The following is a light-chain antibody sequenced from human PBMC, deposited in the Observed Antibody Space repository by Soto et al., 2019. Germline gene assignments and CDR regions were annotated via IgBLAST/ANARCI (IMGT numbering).Light chain of an antibody. CDR3: QLWDSSSDHAV. V-gene: IGLV3-21*04. CDR1: NIGSKS. CDR2: YDS. Sequence: SYELTQPPSVSVAPGKTARITCGGNNIGSKSVHWYQQKPGQAPVLVIYYDSDRPSGSPERFSGSNSGNTATLTISRVEAGDEADYYCQLWDSSSDHAVFGGGTQLTVL. J-gene: IGLJ7*01.